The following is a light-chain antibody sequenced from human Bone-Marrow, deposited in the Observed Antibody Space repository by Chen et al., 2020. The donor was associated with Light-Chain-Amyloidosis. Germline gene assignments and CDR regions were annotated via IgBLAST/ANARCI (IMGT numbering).Light chain of an antibody. CDR3: QSADSSGTYEVI. CDR2: RDT. V-gene: IGLV3-25*03. CDR1: DLPTKY. J-gene: IGLJ2*01. Sequence: SYELTQPPSVAVSPGQTARITCSGDDLPTKYAYWYQQKPVQAPVLVIHRDTERPSGVSERFSGSRSGTTATLAISGVQAEDEADYPCQSADSSGTYEVIFGGGTKLTVL.